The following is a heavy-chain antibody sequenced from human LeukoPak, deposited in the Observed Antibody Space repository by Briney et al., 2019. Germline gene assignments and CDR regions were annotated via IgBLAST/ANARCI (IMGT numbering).Heavy chain of an antibody. D-gene: IGHD6-19*01. Sequence: GGSLRLSCAASSFTFSAYGMHWVRQAPGKGLEWVAIISYDGTTKYYADSVKGRFTISRDNSKNTLYLQMNSLRAEDTAVYYCAKEITRPNRAVAGLNYWGQGTLVTVSS. CDR3: AKEITRPNRAVAGLNY. J-gene: IGHJ4*02. CDR1: SFTFSAYG. CDR2: ISYDGTTK. V-gene: IGHV3-30*18.